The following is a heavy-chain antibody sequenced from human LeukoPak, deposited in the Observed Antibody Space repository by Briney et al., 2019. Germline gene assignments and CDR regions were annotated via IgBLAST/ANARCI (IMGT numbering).Heavy chain of an antibody. J-gene: IGHJ4*02. Sequence: GASVKVSCEASGYTFTDYYMHWVRQAPGQGLEWMGRINPNSGGTKYAQKFQGGVTMTRGTSISTAYMELSSLRSDDTALYYCAADGDGYNYVVNYWGQGTLVTVSS. V-gene: IGHV1-2*06. CDR3: AADGDGYNYVVNY. CDR1: GYTFTDYY. CDR2: INPNSGGT. D-gene: IGHD5-24*01.